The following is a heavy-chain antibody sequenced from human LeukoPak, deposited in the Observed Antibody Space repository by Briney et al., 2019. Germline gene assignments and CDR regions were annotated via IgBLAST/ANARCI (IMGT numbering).Heavy chain of an antibody. CDR3: AREGRQSYGMDV. J-gene: IGHJ6*02. V-gene: IGHV4-59*01. CDR2: IYYSGST. Sequence: WIGYIYYSGSTNYNPSLKSRVTISVDTSKNQFSLKLSSVTAADTAVYYCAREGRQSYGMDVWGQGTTVTVSS. D-gene: IGHD6-19*01.